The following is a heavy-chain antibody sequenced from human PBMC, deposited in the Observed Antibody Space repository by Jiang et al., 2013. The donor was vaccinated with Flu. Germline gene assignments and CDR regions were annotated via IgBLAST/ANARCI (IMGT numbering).Heavy chain of an antibody. Sequence: VQLVESGGDLVQPGGSLRLSCAASGFTFSSHAMNWVRQAPGKGLEWVSYISTTGKTMYCADSVKGRFTISRDNAKNSLYLQMNSLRAEDTAVYYCAIDDYDGNSGDWGQGTLVTVSS. V-gene: IGHV3-48*03. J-gene: IGHJ4*02. CDR2: ISTTGKTM. D-gene: IGHD4-23*01. CDR1: GFTFSSHA. CDR3: AIDDYDGNSGD.